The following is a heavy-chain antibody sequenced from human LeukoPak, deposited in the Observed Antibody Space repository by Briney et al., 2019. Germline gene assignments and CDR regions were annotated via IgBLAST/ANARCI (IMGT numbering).Heavy chain of an antibody. D-gene: IGHD1-26*01. Sequence: PSGTLSLTCAVSGGSISSSNWWSWVRQPPGKRLEWIGEIYHSGSTNYNPSLKSRVTISIDTSKNQFSLRLNSVTAADTAMYFCVKSGGYGLIDYWGQGTLVTVSS. V-gene: IGHV4-4*02. CDR3: VKSGGYGLIDY. CDR1: GGSISSSNW. CDR2: IYHSGST. J-gene: IGHJ4*02.